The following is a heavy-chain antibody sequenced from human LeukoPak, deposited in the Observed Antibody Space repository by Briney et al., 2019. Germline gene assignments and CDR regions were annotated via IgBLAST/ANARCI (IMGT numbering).Heavy chain of an antibody. CDR1: GFSLSNYN. CDR3: ARDVAPSGDLDC. Sequence: GGSLRLSCVASGFSLSNYNMNWVRQAPGKGLEWISSVSSSSSHIYYIDSVKGRFTISRDNAKNSLYLQMNSLGAEDTAMYYCARDVAPSGDLDCWGQGTLVTVSS. CDR2: VSSSSSHI. D-gene: IGHD4-17*01. V-gene: IGHV3-21*01. J-gene: IGHJ4*02.